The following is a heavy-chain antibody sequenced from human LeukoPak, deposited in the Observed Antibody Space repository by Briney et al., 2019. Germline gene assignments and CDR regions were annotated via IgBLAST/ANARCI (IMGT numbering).Heavy chain of an antibody. Sequence: ASVKVSCKASGGTFSNYAISWVRQAPGQGLEWMGRIIPILGIANYAQKFQGRVTITADKSTSTAYMELSSLRSEDTAVYYCAKGDVGYYGSGDDYWGQGTLVTVSS. CDR3: AKGDVGYYGSGDDY. J-gene: IGHJ4*02. CDR2: IIPILGIA. CDR1: GGTFSNYA. D-gene: IGHD3-10*01. V-gene: IGHV1-69*04.